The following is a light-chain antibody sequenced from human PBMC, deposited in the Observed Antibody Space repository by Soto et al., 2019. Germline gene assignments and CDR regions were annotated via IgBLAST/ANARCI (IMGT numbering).Light chain of an antibody. CDR2: DAS. CDR1: QSVSSY. J-gene: IGKJ1*01. CDR3: QHRWT. V-gene: IGKV3-11*01. Sequence: EIVLTQSPATLSLSPGERATLSCRASQSVSSYLAWYQQKPGQAPRLLIYDASNRATGIPARFSGSGSGTDFTLTISSLEPEDFAVYYCQHRWTFGQGTKVDIK.